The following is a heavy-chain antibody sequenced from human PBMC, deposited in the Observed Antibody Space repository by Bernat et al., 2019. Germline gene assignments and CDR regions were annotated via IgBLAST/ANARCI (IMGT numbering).Heavy chain of an antibody. V-gene: IGHV3-7*01. Sequence: EVQLVESGGGLVQPGGSLRLSCAASGFTFSSYWMSWVRQAPGKGLEWVANIKQDGSEKYYVDSVKGRFTISRDNAKNSLYLQMNSLRAEDTAVYYCAREITMVRGAYYYGMDVWGQGTTVTVSS. D-gene: IGHD3-10*01. J-gene: IGHJ6*02. CDR3: AREITMVRGAYYYGMDV. CDR2: IKQDGSEK. CDR1: GFTFSSYW.